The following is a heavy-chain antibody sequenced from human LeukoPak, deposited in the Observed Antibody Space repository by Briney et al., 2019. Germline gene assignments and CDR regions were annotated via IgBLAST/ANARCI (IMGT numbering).Heavy chain of an antibody. J-gene: IGHJ4*02. CDR1: GITLSNYG. D-gene: IGHD6-19*01. V-gene: IGHV3-23*01. CDR3: AKFEGATIPGWFNDY. Sequence: GGSLRLSCVVSGITLSNYGMSWVRQAPGKGLEWVSGISERGGSTNYADSVKGRFIISRDTSKNTVYLQMNSLRTEDTAVYFCAKFEGATIPGWFNDYWGQGILVTVSS. CDR2: ISERGGST.